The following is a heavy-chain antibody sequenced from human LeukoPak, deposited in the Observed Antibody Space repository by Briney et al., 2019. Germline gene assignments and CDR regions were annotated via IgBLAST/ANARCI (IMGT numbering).Heavy chain of an antibody. Sequence: SETLSLTCAVSGGSISSSNWWSWVRQPPGKGLEWIGEIYHSGSTNYNPSLKSRVTISVDKSKNQFSLKLSSVTAADTAVYYCARAQGYYYDSSGYFVHWGQGTLVTVSS. CDR2: IYHSGST. V-gene: IGHV4-4*02. CDR3: ARAQGYYYDSSGYFVH. CDR1: GGSISSSNW. J-gene: IGHJ4*02. D-gene: IGHD3-22*01.